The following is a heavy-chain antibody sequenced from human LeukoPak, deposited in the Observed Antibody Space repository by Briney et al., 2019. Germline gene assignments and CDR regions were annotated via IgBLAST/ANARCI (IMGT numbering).Heavy chain of an antibody. CDR3: ARALYYDILTGNSIDY. Sequence: ASVKVSCKASGYTFTSYGISWVRQAPGQGLEWMGWISAYNGNTNYAQKLQGRVTMTTDTSTSTAYMELRSLRSDDTAVYYCARALYYDILTGNSIDYWGQGTLVTVSS. CDR1: GYTFTSYG. V-gene: IGHV1-18*01. J-gene: IGHJ4*02. D-gene: IGHD3-9*01. CDR2: ISAYNGNT.